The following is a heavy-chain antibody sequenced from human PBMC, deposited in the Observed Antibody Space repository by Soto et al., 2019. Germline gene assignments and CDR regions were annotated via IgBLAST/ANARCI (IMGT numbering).Heavy chain of an antibody. CDR3: ARDGEGATHYYYYGMDV. V-gene: IGHV1-18*04. CDR2: ISAYNGNT. D-gene: IGHD1-26*01. Sequence: QVPLVQSGAEVKKPGASVKVSCKASGYTFTSYGISWVRQAPGQGLEWMGWISAYNGNTNYAQKLQGRVTMTTDTSTSTAYMELRSLRSDDTAVYYCARDGEGATHYYYYGMDVWGQGTTVTVSS. J-gene: IGHJ6*02. CDR1: GYTFTSYG.